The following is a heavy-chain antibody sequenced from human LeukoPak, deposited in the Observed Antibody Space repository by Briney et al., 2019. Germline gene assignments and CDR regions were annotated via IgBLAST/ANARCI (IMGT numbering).Heavy chain of an antibody. J-gene: IGHJ6*03. Sequence: GGSLRLSCAASGFTFSSYWMSWVRQAPGKGLEWVANIKQDGSEKYYVDSVKGRFTISRDNVKKSLYLQMNSLRAEDTAVYYCGRSPGGSYPPSYYYYYYMDVWGKGTTVTVSS. CDR2: IKQDGSEK. D-gene: IGHD1-26*01. CDR3: GRSPGGSYPPSYYYYYYMDV. V-gene: IGHV3-7*01. CDR1: GFTFSSYW.